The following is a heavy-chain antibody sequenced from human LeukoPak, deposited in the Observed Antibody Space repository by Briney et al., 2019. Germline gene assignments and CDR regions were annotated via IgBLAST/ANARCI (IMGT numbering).Heavy chain of an antibody. D-gene: IGHD4-23*01. Sequence: ASVKVSCKASGYTFTSYGISWVRQAPGQGLEWMGWISAYNGNTNYAQKLQGRVTMTTDTSTSTAYTELRSLRSDDTAVYYCARSSTTVVESYYYYGMDVWGQGTTVTVSS. V-gene: IGHV1-18*01. J-gene: IGHJ6*02. CDR2: ISAYNGNT. CDR1: GYTFTSYG. CDR3: ARSSTTVVESYYYYGMDV.